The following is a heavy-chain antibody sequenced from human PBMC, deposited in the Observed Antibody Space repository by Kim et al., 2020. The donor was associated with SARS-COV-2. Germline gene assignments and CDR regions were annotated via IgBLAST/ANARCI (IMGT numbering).Heavy chain of an antibody. CDR1: GYSFTSYW. CDR2: IDPSDSYT. Sequence: GESLKISCKGSGYSFTSYWISWVRQMPGKGLEWMGRIDPSDSYTNYSPSFQGHVTISADKSISTAYLQWSSLKASDTAMYYCARHAGTSNWFDPWGQGTLVTVSS. D-gene: IGHD1-7*01. J-gene: IGHJ5*02. CDR3: ARHAGTSNWFDP. V-gene: IGHV5-10-1*01.